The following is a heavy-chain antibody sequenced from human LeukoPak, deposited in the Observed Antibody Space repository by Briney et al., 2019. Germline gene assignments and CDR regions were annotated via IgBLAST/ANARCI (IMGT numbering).Heavy chain of an antibody. CDR2: IYYSGST. D-gene: IGHD3-9*01. CDR1: GGSISSYY. V-gene: IGHV4-59*01. Sequence: IPSETLSLTCTVSGGSISSYYWSWIRQPPVKGLEWIGYIYYSGSTNYNPSLKSRVTISVDTSKNQFSLKLSSVTAADTAVYYCARDRAYDILTGMEDAFDIWGQGTMVTVSS. CDR3: ARDRAYDILTGMEDAFDI. J-gene: IGHJ3*02.